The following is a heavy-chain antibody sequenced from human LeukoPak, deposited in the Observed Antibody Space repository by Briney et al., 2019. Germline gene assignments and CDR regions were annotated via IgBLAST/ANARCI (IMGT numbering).Heavy chain of an antibody. D-gene: IGHD3-10*01. CDR3: ASERITMVREPRYFDY. CDR1: GGSISSSSYY. V-gene: IGHV4-39*01. CDR2: IYYSGST. J-gene: IGHJ4*02. Sequence: PSETLSLTCTVSGGSISSSSYYWGWIRQPPGKGLEWIGSIYYSGSTYYNPSLKSRVTISVDTSKNQFSLKLSSVTAADTAVYYCASERITMVREPRYFDYWGQGTLVTVSS.